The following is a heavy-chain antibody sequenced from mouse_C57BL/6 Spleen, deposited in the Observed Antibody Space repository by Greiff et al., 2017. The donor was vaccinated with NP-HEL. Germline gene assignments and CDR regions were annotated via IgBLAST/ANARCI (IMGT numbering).Heavy chain of an antibody. CDR1: GYTFTDYY. CDR3: ARSGNSRGYFDV. D-gene: IGHD2-1*01. V-gene: IGHV1-26*01. J-gene: IGHJ1*03. CDR2: INPNNGGT. Sequence: EVKLVESGPELVKPGASVKISCKASGYTFTDYYMNWVKQSHGKSLEWIGDINPNNGGTSYNQKFKGKATLTVDKSSSTAYMELRSLTSEDSAVYYCARSGNSRGYFDVWGTGTTVTVSS.